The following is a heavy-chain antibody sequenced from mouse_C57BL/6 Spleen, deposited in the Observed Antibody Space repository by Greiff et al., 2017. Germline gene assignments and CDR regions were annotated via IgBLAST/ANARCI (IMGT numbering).Heavy chain of an antibody. CDR2: IWGVGST. CDR3: ARDLGQGIDY. D-gene: IGHD4-1*01. J-gene: IGHJ2*01. CDR1: GFSLTSYG. Sequence: VKVVESGPGLVAPSQSLSITCTVSGFSLTSYGVDWVRQSPGKGLEWLGVIWGVGSTNYNSALKSRLSISKDNSKSQVFLKMNSLQTDDTAMYYCARDLGQGIDYWGQGTTLTVSS. V-gene: IGHV2-6*01.